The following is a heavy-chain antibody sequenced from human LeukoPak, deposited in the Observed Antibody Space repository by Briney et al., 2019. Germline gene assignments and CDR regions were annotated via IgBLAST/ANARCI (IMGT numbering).Heavy chain of an antibody. CDR2: IRYDGSNK. J-gene: IGHJ4*02. D-gene: IGHD4/OR15-4a*01. CDR3: ARRAGAYSHPYDY. Sequence: GGSLRLSCAVSGFTFSSYGMHWVRQAPGKGLEWVAFIRYDGSNKYYADSVKGRFTISRDNSKNTLYLQMNSLRAEDTAVYYCARRAGAYSHPYDYWGQGTLVTVSS. V-gene: IGHV3-33*08. CDR1: GFTFSSYG.